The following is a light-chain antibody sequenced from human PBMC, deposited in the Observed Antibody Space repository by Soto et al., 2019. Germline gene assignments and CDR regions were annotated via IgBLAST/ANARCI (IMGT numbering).Light chain of an antibody. V-gene: IGKV3-15*01. CDR1: QSVSSN. CDR3: QQYDNWPRT. Sequence: EIVMTQSPATLSVSPGERATLSCRAGQSVSSNLAWYEQKPGQAPRLLIYVASSMATGIPARFSGSGSGTEFTLTISSLQSEDFAVYYCQQYDNWPRTFGQGTKLEIK. CDR2: VAS. J-gene: IGKJ2*01.